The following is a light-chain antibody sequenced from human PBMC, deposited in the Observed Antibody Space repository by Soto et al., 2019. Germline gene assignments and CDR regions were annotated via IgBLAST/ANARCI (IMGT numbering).Light chain of an antibody. J-gene: IGKJ2*01. V-gene: IGKV1-33*01. CDR2: DAS. Sequence: DIQMTQSPSSLSASVGDRVTITCQASQDIRTSLNWYQQKPGKAPKVLIYDASSLQTGVPSRFSGSGSGTHFTFTISSLQPEDFATYFCQQFDYLPYTFGQGTKLEIK. CDR1: QDIRTS. CDR3: QQFDYLPYT.